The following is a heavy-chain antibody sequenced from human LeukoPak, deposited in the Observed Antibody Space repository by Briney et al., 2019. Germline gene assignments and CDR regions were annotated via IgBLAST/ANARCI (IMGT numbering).Heavy chain of an antibody. D-gene: IGHD6-13*01. V-gene: IGHV3-9*03. CDR3: AKDATSHSWTTGGWFDP. Sequence: GGSLRLSCAASGFTFTNYNMNWVRQAPGKGLEWVSGISWNSGSIGYADSVKGRFTISRDNAKNSLYLQMNSLRAEDMAFYYCAKDATSHSWTTGGWFDPWGQETLVSVSS. J-gene: IGHJ5*02. CDR2: ISWNSGSI. CDR1: GFTFTNYN.